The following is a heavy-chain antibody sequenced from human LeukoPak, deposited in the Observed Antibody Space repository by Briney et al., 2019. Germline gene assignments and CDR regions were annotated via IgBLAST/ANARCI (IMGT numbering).Heavy chain of an antibody. CDR1: GYTFSGYY. Sequence: ASVKVSCKASGYTFSGYYMHWVRQAPRQGLGWMGWVHPNSGDTNYAQKFQGRVTMTRDTSISTAYLELSGLTSDDTALYYCARDGPAVVPLDYWGQGTLVTVSS. CDR2: VHPNSGDT. J-gene: IGHJ4*02. CDR3: ARDGPAVVPLDY. V-gene: IGHV1-2*02. D-gene: IGHD2-2*01.